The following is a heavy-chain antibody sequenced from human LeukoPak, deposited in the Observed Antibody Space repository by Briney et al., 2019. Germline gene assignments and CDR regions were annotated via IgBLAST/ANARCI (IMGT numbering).Heavy chain of an antibody. J-gene: IGHJ4*02. D-gene: IGHD3-10*01. Sequence: PPGGSLRLSCAASGFTFSSYAMSWVRQAPGKGLEWVSAISGSGGSTYCADSVKGRFTISRDNSKNTLYLQMDSLRAEDTAVYYCAKYYGAGTEFDYWGQGTLVTVSS. V-gene: IGHV3-23*01. CDR2: ISGSGGST. CDR1: GFTFSSYA. CDR3: AKYYGAGTEFDY.